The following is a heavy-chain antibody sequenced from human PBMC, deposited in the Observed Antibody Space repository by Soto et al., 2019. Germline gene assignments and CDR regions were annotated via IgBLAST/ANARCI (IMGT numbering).Heavy chain of an antibody. CDR3: SRELYYYDSSGSGGFDP. CDR1: GDSVSSNSAA. J-gene: IGHJ5*02. CDR2: TYYRSKWYN. V-gene: IGHV6-1*01. D-gene: IGHD3-22*01. Sequence: SQTLSLTCAISGDSVSSNSAAWNWIRQSPSRGLEWLGRTYYRSKWYNDYAVSVKSRITINPDTSKNQFSLQLNSVTPEDTAVYYFSRELYYYDSSGSGGFDPWGQGTLVTVSS.